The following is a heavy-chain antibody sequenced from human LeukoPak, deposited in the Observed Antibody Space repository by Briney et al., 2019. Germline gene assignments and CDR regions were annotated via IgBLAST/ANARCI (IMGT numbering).Heavy chain of an antibody. CDR1: GYTFTGYY. CDR2: NKPKSGDT. D-gene: IGHD2-2*01. J-gene: IGHJ4*02. V-gene: IGHV1-2*02. CDR3: ARYCTTATCSEGDVY. Sequence: ASVMVSCKASGYTFTGYYIHWVRQAPGQGLEWMGWNKPKSGDTRYAQKFQGRVTMTRDTSISTVYMELSGLRSEDTAVYYCARYCTTATCSEGDVYWGQGTRVSVSS.